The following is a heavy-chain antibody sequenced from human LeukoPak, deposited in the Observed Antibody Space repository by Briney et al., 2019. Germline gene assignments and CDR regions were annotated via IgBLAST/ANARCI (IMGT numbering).Heavy chain of an antibody. J-gene: IGHJ4*02. V-gene: IGHV3-23*01. CDR2: ISGSGRTT. D-gene: IGHD3-10*01. CDR1: GLTFSSYA. CDR3: AKVTDPDLWFGEFMIDY. Sequence: GGSLRLSCAASGLTFSSYAMTWVRQAPGKGLEWVSGISGSGRTTYYADSVKGRFTISRDNSKNTLYLQMNSLRAEDTAVYYCAKVTDPDLWFGEFMIDYWGQGTLVTVSS.